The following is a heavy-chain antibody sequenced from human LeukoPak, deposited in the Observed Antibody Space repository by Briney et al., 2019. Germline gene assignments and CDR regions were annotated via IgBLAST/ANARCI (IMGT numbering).Heavy chain of an antibody. CDR2: IYPGDSDT. Sequence: KPGESLKISCKGSGYSFTSYWIGGVRQMPGKGLEWMGIIYPGDSDTRYSPSFQGQVTISADKSISTAYLQWSSLKASDTAMYYCASTSSSWYEHKYYFDYWGQGTLVTVSS. CDR1: GYSFTSYW. CDR3: ASTSSSWYEHKYYFDY. D-gene: IGHD6-13*01. J-gene: IGHJ4*02. V-gene: IGHV5-51*03.